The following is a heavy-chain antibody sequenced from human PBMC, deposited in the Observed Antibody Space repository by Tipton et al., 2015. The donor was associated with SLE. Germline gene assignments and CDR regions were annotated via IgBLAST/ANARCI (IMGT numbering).Heavy chain of an antibody. CDR3: ARDLAGELDPAFDI. J-gene: IGHJ3*02. CDR1: GYTFTSYG. V-gene: IGHV1-69*01. CDR2: IIPIFGTA. D-gene: IGHD1-26*01. Sequence: QLVQSGAEVKKPGASVKVSCKASGYTFTSYGISWVRQAPGQGLEWMGGIIPIFGTANYAQKFQGRVTITTDESTSTAYMELSSLRSEDTAVYYCARDLAGELDPAFDIWGQGTMVTVSS.